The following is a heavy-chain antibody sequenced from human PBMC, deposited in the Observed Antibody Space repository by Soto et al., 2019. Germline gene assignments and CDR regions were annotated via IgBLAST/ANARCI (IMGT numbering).Heavy chain of an antibody. D-gene: IGHD6-6*01. J-gene: IGHJ4*02. CDR3: AKDRGYSSSGLDY. CDR2: ISGSGGST. V-gene: IGHV3-23*01. CDR1: GFTFSSYA. Sequence: GGSLRLSCAASGFTFSSYAVSWVRQAPGKGLEWVSAISGSGGSTYYADSVKGRFTISRDNSKNTLFLQMNSLRAEDTAVYYCAKDRGYSSSGLDYWGQGTLVTVSS.